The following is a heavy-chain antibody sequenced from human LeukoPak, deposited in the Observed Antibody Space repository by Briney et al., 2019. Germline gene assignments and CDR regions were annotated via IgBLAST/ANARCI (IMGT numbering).Heavy chain of an antibody. CDR3: AKAAAGTSYCYGIDV. CDR1: GFTFSILA. D-gene: IGHD6-13*01. J-gene: IGHJ6*02. Sequence: GESLTLACAPSGFTFSILAMSCVRQAPGEGLEWVSTISSNGYSTNYADSGKGPLTLPRDHPKQTLFLQMTRLRAAGPVLYLCAKAAAGTSYCYGIDVWGQGTTVTLSS. CDR2: ISSNGYST. V-gene: IGHV3-23*01.